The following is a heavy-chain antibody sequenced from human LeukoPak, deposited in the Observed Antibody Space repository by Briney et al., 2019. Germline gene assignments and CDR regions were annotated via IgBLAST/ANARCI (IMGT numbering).Heavy chain of an antibody. CDR2: INPDGSER. J-gene: IGHJ4*02. CDR3: ARDDYVWGSPDY. D-gene: IGHD3-16*01. CDR1: GFSFSSYY. V-gene: IGHV3-7*01. Sequence: GGSLRLSCAASGFSFSSYYMSWVRQAPGKGLEWVALINPDGSERYYVDSVKGRFTISRDNARNSLYLQMNSLRAEDTAVYYCARDDYVWGSPDYWGQGTLVTVSS.